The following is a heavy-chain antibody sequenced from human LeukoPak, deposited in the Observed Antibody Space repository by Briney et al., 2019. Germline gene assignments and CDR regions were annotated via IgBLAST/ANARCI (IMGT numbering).Heavy chain of an antibody. CDR3: ARAKLVYYYFDY. CDR1: GGSISSSSYY. D-gene: IGHD6-6*01. CDR2: IYYGGNT. Sequence: SETLSLTCSVSGGSISSSSYYWDWIRQPPGKVLERIGSIYYGGNTFYNPSLKSRITISVDTSKNQFSLKLSSVTAADTAVYYCARAKLVYYYFDYWGQGTLVTVSS. V-gene: IGHV4-39*07. J-gene: IGHJ4*02.